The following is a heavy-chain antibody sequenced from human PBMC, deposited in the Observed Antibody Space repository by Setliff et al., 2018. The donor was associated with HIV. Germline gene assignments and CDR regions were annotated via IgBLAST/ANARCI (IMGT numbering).Heavy chain of an antibody. J-gene: IGHJ5*01. V-gene: IGHV4-39*07. CDR2: FDSSGST. Sequence: NPSETLSLTCTVSGGSISSNIYWGWVRQSPKEGLEWIGSFDSSGSTYYNPSLKSRVTISRDTSKSQFSLKLSSVTAADTAVYYCAGDSNNVRWFYFWGQGTLVTVSS. D-gene: IGHD1-20*01. CDR1: GGSISSNIY. CDR3: AGDSNNVRWFYF.